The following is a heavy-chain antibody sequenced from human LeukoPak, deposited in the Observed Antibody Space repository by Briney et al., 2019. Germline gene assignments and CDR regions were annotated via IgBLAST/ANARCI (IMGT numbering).Heavy chain of an antibody. J-gene: IGHJ6*02. CDR2: ISWNSGSI. D-gene: IGHD2-2*01. CDR3: AKDRAVPAAKDDYYYGMDV. Sequence: GGSLRLSCAASGFTFDDYAMHWVRQAPGKGLEWVSGISWNSGSIGYADSVKGRFTISRDNAKNSLYLQMNSPRAEDTALYYCAKDRAVPAAKDDYYYGMDVWGQGTTVTVSS. CDR1: GFTFDDYA. V-gene: IGHV3-9*01.